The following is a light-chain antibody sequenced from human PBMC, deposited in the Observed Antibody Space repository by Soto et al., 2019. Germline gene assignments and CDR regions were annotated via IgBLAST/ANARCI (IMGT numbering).Light chain of an antibody. J-gene: IGKJ4*01. V-gene: IGKV2-28*01. CDR2: LGS. Sequence: EIVMTQSPLSLPVTPGEPPSISCRSSQSLLQRNGNNQLGWVLQKPGQSPQLLMYLGSSRASGVPDRFSGSGSGTDFTLKISRVEPEDVGVYYCMQVLQTPPTFGGGTKVEIK. CDR3: MQVLQTPPT. CDR1: QSLLQRNGNNQ.